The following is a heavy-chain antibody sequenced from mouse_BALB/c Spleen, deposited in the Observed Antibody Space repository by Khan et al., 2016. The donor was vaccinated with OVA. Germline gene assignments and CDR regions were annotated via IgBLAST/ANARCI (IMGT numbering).Heavy chain of an antibody. Sequence: QIQLVQSGPELKKPGETVKISCKASGYTFTNNGINWVKQNPGKGLKWMGWINTYTGEPTYVNDFKGRFAFSLETSATTAYLQINNLKNEDTGTYVWARVGYAGTMDYWGQGTSVTVSS. CDR1: GYTFTNNG. J-gene: IGHJ4*01. CDR2: INTYTGEP. D-gene: IGHD4-1*01. CDR3: ARVGYAGTMDY. V-gene: IGHV9-3-1*01.